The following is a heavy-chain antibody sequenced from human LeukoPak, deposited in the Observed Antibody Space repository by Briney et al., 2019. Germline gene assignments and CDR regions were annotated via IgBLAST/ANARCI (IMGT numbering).Heavy chain of an antibody. CDR3: ARVRYSSSSPHYYFYYYVDV. CDR2: IKDDGSDK. D-gene: IGHD6-6*01. Sequence: GGSLRLSCEASGFAFSSYWMSWVRQTPGKGLEWVANIKDDGSDKYYVDSMKGRFTISRDNAKNSLYLQMNSLRAEDTAVYYCARVRYSSSSPHYYFYYYVDVWGKGTTVTVSS. V-gene: IGHV3-7*01. J-gene: IGHJ6*03. CDR1: GFAFSSYW.